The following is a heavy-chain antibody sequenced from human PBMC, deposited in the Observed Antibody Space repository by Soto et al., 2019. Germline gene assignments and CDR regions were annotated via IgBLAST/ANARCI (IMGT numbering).Heavy chain of an antibody. CDR1: GFTFSSYA. V-gene: IGHV3-23*01. D-gene: IGHD2-2*01. CDR2: ISGSGGST. CDR3: AKVKGPAPRAPPNV. J-gene: IGHJ6*02. Sequence: EVQLLESGGGLVQPGGSLRLSCAASGFTFSSYAMSWVRQAPGKGLEWVSAISGSGGSTYYADSVKGRFTISRDNSKNTLYLQMNSLRAEDTAVYFCAKVKGPAPRAPPNVWGQGTTVTVSS.